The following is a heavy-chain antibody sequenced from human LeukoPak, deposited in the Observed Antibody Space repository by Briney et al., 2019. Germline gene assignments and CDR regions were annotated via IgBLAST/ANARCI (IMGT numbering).Heavy chain of an antibody. V-gene: IGHV4-59*08. CDR2: TYYSGST. J-gene: IGHJ2*01. CDR3: ARHVRVVVAAKGPHWYFDL. D-gene: IGHD2-15*01. Sequence: SETLSLTCTVSGGSISSYYWSWIRQPPGKGLEWIGYTYYSGSTNYNPSLKSRVTISVDTSKNQFSLKLSSVTAADTAVYYCARHVRVVVAAKGPHWYFDLWGRGTLVTVSS. CDR1: GGSISSYY.